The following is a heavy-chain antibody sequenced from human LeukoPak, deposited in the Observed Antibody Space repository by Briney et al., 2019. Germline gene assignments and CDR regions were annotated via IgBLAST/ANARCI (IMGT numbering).Heavy chain of an antibody. D-gene: IGHD1-26*01. J-gene: IGHJ2*01. CDR2: ISYDGSNK. CDR1: GFTFSSYA. CDR3: ARDIEGIVGATRDWYFDL. Sequence: QAGGPLRLSCAASGFTFSSYAMHWVRQAPGKGLEWVAGISYDGSNKYYADSVKGRFTISRDNAKNSLYLQMNSLRAEDTALYHCARDIEGIVGATRDWYFDLWGRGTLVTVSS. V-gene: IGHV3-30-3*01.